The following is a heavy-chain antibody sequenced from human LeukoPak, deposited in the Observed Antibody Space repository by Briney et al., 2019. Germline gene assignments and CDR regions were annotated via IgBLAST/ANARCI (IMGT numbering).Heavy chain of an antibody. J-gene: IGHJ4*02. CDR2: IKQDGSEK. Sequence: GGSLRLSCAASGFTFRSYCMSWVRQAPGKGLEWVANIKQDGSEKYYVDSVKGRFTISRDNAKNSLYLQMNSLRVEDTAVYYCARDPLYYGSGSFDYWGQGTLVTVSS. CDR1: GFTFRSYC. D-gene: IGHD3-10*01. CDR3: ARDPLYYGSGSFDY. V-gene: IGHV3-7*01.